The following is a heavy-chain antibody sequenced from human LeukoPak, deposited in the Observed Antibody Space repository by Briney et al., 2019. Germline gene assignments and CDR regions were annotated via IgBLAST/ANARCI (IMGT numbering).Heavy chain of an antibody. V-gene: IGHV3-23*01. CDR3: AKFAWSTSDHLDY. CDR2: ISGGGRST. D-gene: IGHD2-2*01. J-gene: IGHJ4*02. CDR1: GFTFSSYG. Sequence: GGSLRLSCAASGFTFSSYGMSWVRQAPGKGLEWVSAISGGGRSTYYADSVKGRFTISRDKSKNTLYLQMNSLRVEDTAVYYCAKFAWSTSDHLDYWGQGTLVTVSS.